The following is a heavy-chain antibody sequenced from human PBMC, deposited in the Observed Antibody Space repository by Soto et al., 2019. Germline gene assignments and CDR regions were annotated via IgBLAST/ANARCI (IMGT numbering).Heavy chain of an antibody. D-gene: IGHD4-17*01. V-gene: IGHV4-59*01. J-gene: IGHJ3*02. CDR3: ARHGDYDGLWAFDI. CDR1: DGSISSYY. CDR2: ISSGSS. Sequence: QVQLQEPGPGLVKPSETLSLTYTVSDGSISSYYWSWIRQPPGKGLEWIGYISSGSSNYNPSLKRRVTISLDNAKNKVPPKVTSGTAADTAVYYCARHGDYDGLWAFDIWGQGIRVIVSS.